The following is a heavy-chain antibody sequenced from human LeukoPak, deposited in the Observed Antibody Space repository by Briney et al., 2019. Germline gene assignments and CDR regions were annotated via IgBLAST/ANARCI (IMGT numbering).Heavy chain of an antibody. J-gene: IGHJ5*02. V-gene: IGHV3-20*04. Sequence: GGSLRLSCAASGFTFDNYGMSWVRQAPGKGLEWVSGINWNGGSIGYADSVKGRFTISRDNAKNTLYLQMNGLRAEDTAVYYCARGPPVGSWFDPWGQGTLVTVSS. CDR3: ARGPPVGSWFDP. D-gene: IGHD1-1*01. CDR1: GFTFDNYG. CDR2: INWNGGSI.